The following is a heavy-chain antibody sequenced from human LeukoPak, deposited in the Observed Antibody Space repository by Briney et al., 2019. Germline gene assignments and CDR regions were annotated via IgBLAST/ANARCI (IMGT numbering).Heavy chain of an antibody. J-gene: IGHJ6*03. CDR1: GYTFTNYG. V-gene: IGHV1-18*01. D-gene: IGHD2-15*01. Sequence: ASVKVSCKASGYTFTNYGISWVRQAPGQGLGWMGWISTYNGNTNYAQKLQGRVTMTTDTSTSTAYMELRRLRSDDTAVYYCARDLGRYCSGGSCHYYSYYMDVWGKGTTVTVS. CDR3: ARDLGRYCSGGSCHYYSYYMDV. CDR2: ISTYNGNT.